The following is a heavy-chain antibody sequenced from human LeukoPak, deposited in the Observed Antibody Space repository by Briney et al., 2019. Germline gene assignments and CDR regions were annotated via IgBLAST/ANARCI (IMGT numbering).Heavy chain of an antibody. CDR2: IYYSGST. D-gene: IGHD6-19*01. Sequence: SETLSLTCTVSGGSISSGGYYWSWIRQHPGKGLEWIGYIYYSGSTYYNPSLKSRVTISVDTSKNQFSLKLSSVTAADTAVYYCASTSGWYSYYGMDVWGQGTTVTVSS. CDR3: ASTSGWYSYYGMDV. J-gene: IGHJ6*02. V-gene: IGHV4-31*03. CDR1: GGSISSGGYY.